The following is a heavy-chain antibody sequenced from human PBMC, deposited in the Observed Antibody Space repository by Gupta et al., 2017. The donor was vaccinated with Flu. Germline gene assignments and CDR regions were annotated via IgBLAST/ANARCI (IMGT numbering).Heavy chain of an antibody. D-gene: IGHD5-18*01. V-gene: IGHV3-15*01. J-gene: IGHJ4*02. CDR2: IKSRADGGTT. CDR3: ATKKGRGINYSWDYFDY. Sequence: EVQLVESGGGLVKPGGSLRLSCVSSEFAFNNAWMSWVRQVPGKGLEWVGRIKSRADGGTTDYAGPVKGRFVILRDDSRSTLYLQMNNVKTEDTALYYCATKKGRGINYSWDYFDYWGQGNLVTVSS. CDR1: EFAFNNAW.